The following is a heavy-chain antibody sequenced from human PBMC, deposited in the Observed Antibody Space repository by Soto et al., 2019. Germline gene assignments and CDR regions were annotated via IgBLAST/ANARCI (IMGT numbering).Heavy chain of an antibody. CDR1: GYTFTSYD. D-gene: IGHD2-21*02. Sequence: ASVKVSCKASGYTFTSYDINWVRQATGQGLEWMGWMNPNSGNTGYAQKFQGRVTMTRNTSISTAYMELSSLRSEDTAVYYCHCGGGDTYYYYGMDVWGQGTTVTVSS. J-gene: IGHJ6*02. V-gene: IGHV1-8*01. CDR2: MNPNSGNT. CDR3: HCGGGDTYYYYGMDV.